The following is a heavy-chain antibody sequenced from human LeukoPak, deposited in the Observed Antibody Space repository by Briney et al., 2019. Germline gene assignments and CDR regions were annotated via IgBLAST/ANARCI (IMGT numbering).Heavy chain of an antibody. V-gene: IGHV3-30*02. CDR1: GFTFSSYG. CDR3: AKGCSMYYYGSGSFCY. J-gene: IGHJ4*02. D-gene: IGHD3-10*01. Sequence: PGGSLRLSCAASGFTFSSYGMHWVRQAPGKGLEWVAFIRYDGSNKYYADSVKGRFTISRDNSKNTLYLQMNSLRAEDTAVYYCAKGCSMYYYGSGSFCYWGQGTLVTVSS. CDR2: IRYDGSNK.